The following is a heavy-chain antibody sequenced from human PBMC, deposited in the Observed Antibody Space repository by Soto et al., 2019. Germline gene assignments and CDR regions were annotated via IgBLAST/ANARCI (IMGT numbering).Heavy chain of an antibody. CDR1: GYTFTSYA. V-gene: IGHV1-3*01. D-gene: IGHD1-20*01. CDR2: INAGNVNT. Sequence: ASVKVSCKASGYTFTSYAMHWVRQAPGQRLEWMGWINAGNVNTKYSQKFQGRVTITRDTSASTAYMELSSLRSEDTAVYYCARGITLPTPLDYWGQRTLVTVSS. CDR3: ARGITLPTPLDY. J-gene: IGHJ4*02.